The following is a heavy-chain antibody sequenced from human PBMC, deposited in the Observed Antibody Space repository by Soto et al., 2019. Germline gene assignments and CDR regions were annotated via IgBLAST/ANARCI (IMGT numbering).Heavy chain of an antibody. D-gene: IGHD3-10*01. V-gene: IGHV3-30*18. Sequence: QVQLVESGGGVVQPGRSLRLSCAASGFTFSSYGMHWVRQAPGKGLEWVAVISYDGSNKYYADSVKGRFTISRDNSKNTLYLQMNSLRAEDTAVEYCAKDWTWCGEFIEQDYYYGMDVWGQGTTVTVSS. CDR1: GFTFSSYG. J-gene: IGHJ6*02. CDR3: AKDWTWCGEFIEQDYYYGMDV. CDR2: ISYDGSNK.